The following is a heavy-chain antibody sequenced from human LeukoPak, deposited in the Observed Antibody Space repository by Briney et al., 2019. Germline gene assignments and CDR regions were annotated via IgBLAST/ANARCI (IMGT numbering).Heavy chain of an antibody. CDR1: GGAISSGDYC. CDR3: ARDNVVVPAAHYYYYMDV. J-gene: IGHJ6*03. V-gene: IGHV4-30-4*08. D-gene: IGHD2-2*01. CDR2: IYYSGST. Sequence: SQTLSLTCTLSGGAISSGDYCWSWIRQPPGKGLEWMGYIYYSGSTYYNPSLKSRVTISVDTSKNQFSLKLSSVTAAHTAVYYCARDNVVVPAAHYYYYMDVWGKGTTVTVSS.